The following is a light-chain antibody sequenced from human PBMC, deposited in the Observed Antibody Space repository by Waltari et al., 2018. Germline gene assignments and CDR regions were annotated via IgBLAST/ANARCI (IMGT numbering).Light chain of an antibody. CDR1: HSNVGGYNL. J-gene: IGLJ2*01. CDR3: CSNVGSSVF. CDR2: EGN. Sequence: QSALTQPASVSGSPGQSITISCTGFHSNVGGYNLVSWYQKHPGKAPKRLFYEGNRRPSGVSNRFSGSKSDNTASLTLSGLQAEDEADYYCCSNVGSSVFFGGGTKLTVL. V-gene: IGLV2-23*03.